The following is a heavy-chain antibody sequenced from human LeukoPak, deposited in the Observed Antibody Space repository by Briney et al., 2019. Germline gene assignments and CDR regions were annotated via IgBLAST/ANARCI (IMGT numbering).Heavy chain of an antibody. Sequence: PGGSLRLSCAASGFTFSSYGMNWVRQAPGRGLEWVAFIRYDGSNKYYADSVKGRFTISRDNSKNTRYLQMNSLRAEDTAVYYCAKDQRFLEWVFDYWGQGTLVTVSS. CDR3: AKDQRFLEWVFDY. CDR2: IRYDGSNK. J-gene: IGHJ4*02. CDR1: GFTFSSYG. V-gene: IGHV3-30*02. D-gene: IGHD3-3*01.